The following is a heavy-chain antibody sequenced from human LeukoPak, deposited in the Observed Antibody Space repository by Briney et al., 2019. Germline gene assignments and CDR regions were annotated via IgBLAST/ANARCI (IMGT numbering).Heavy chain of an antibody. D-gene: IGHD3-10*01. Sequence: PSETLSLTCTVSGGSINNYYWSWIRQPPGKGLEWIWNVYYSGSTNYNPSLGRRVTTSVDTSKNPFSLKLTSVTAADTALYFCARTRASTDYYGMDVWGPGTTVTVSS. J-gene: IGHJ6*02. CDR1: GGSINNYY. CDR3: ARTRASTDYYGMDV. CDR2: VYYSGST. V-gene: IGHV4-59*01.